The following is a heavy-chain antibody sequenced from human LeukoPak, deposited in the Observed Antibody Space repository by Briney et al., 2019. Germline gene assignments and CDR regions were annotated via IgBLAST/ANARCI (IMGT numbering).Heavy chain of an antibody. V-gene: IGHV1-2*02. D-gene: IGHD1-1*01. Sequence: GASVKVSCKASGYTFTGYYMHWVRQAPGQGLEWMGWINPNSGGTNYAQKFQGRVTMTRDTSISTAYMELSSLRSEDTAVYYCARDLVGTTEGYWGQGTLVTVSS. CDR2: INPNSGGT. CDR3: ARDLVGTTEGY. CDR1: GYTFTGYY. J-gene: IGHJ4*02.